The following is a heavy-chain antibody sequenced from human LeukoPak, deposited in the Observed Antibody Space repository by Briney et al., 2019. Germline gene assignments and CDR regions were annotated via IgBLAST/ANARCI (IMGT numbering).Heavy chain of an antibody. Sequence: GGSLRLSCAASGFSFNNYAMHWVRQAPGKGPEYVSAINSNGGSTYYADSVKGRFTISRDNAKNMLYLQMDSLRPEDIGVYYCAREGMYSSSPYVGYYMDVWGKGAAVTVSS. CDR3: AREGMYSSSPYVGYYMDV. CDR1: GFSFNNYA. J-gene: IGHJ6*03. CDR2: INSNGGST. D-gene: IGHD6-13*01. V-gene: IGHV3-64*02.